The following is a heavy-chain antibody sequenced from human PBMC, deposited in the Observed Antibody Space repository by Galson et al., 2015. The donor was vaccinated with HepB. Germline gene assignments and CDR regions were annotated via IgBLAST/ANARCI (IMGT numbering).Heavy chain of an antibody. D-gene: IGHD3-10*01. Sequence: SLRLSCAASGFTFSSYSMNWVRQAPGKGLEWVSYISSSSSTIYYADSVKGRFTTSRDNAKNSLYLQMNSLRAEDTAVYYCARAEKAGGQGVWAAFDIWGQGTMVTVSS. CDR1: GFTFSSYS. CDR3: ARAEKAGGQGVWAAFDI. CDR2: ISSSSSTI. J-gene: IGHJ3*02. V-gene: IGHV3-48*01.